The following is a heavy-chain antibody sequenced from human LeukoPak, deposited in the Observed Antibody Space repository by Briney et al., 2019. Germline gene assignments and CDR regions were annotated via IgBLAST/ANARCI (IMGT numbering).Heavy chain of an antibody. CDR1: GFTVTSNY. Sequence: PGGSLRLSCAASGFTVTSNYMSWVRQAPGKGLEWVSVIYSGGSTYYADSVKGRFTISRDSSKNTLYLQMNSLRAEDTAVYYCARDPPDSSGYHYWYFDLWGRGTLVTVSS. CDR3: ARDPPDSSGYHYWYFDL. V-gene: IGHV3-53*01. J-gene: IGHJ2*01. CDR2: IYSGGST. D-gene: IGHD3-22*01.